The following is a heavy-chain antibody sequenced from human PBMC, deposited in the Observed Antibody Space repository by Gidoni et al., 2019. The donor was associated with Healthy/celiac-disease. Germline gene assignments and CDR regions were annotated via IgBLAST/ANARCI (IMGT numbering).Heavy chain of an antibody. V-gene: IGHV3-23*01. Sequence: EVQLLESGGGLVQPGGYLRLSCAASGFTFSSYARSWVRQAPGKGLGWVSAISGSGGSTYYADSVKGRFTISRDNSKNTLYLQMNSLRAEDTAVYYCAKSPRGGDGGNPLEYFDYWGQGTLVTVSS. D-gene: IGHD2-15*01. CDR2: ISGSGGST. J-gene: IGHJ4*02. CDR3: AKSPRGGDGGNPLEYFDY. CDR1: GFTFSSYA.